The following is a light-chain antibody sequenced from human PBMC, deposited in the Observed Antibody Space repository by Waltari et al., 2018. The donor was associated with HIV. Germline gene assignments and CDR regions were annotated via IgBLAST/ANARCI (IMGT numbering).Light chain of an antibody. V-gene: IGKV1-13*02. CDR3: QQFNSYPIN. CDR1: QGISSA. CDR2: DAS. J-gene: IGKJ5*01. Sequence: AIQLTQSPSSLSASVGDRVTITCRASQGISSALAWYQQKPGKAPKLLIYDASTLESGVPSRFSGSGSGTDFTLTISSLQPEDFATYYCQQFNSYPINFGQGTRLESK.